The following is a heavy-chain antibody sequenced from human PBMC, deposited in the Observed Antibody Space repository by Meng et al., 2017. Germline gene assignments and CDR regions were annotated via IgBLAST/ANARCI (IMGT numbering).Heavy chain of an antibody. CDR3: ARDHSRRGWELLYYYYGMDV. Sequence: ASVKVSCKASGYTFTGYYMHWVRQAPGQGLEWMGRINPNSGATNYAQKFQGRVTMTRNTSISTAYMELSSLRSEDTAVYYCARDHSRRGWELLYYYYGMDVWGQGTTVTVSS. J-gene: IGHJ6*02. CDR2: INPNSGAT. D-gene: IGHD1-26*01. CDR1: GYTFTGYY. V-gene: IGHV1-2*06.